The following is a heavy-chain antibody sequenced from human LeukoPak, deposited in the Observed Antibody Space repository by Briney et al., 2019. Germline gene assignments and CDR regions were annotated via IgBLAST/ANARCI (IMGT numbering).Heavy chain of an antibody. CDR3: ARDRDHPYYYDSSGYYYGYFQH. V-gene: IGHV1-46*01. J-gene: IGHJ1*01. CDR2: INPSGGST. CDR1: GYTFTSYY. D-gene: IGHD3-22*01. Sequence: ASVKVSCKASGYTFTSYYMHWVRQAPGQGLEWMGTINPSGGSTSYAQKFQGRVTMTRDMSTSTVYMELSSLRSEDTAVYYCARDRDHPYYYDSSGYYYGYFQHWGQGTLVTVSS.